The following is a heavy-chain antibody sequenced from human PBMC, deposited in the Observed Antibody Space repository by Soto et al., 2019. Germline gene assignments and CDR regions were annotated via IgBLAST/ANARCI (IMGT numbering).Heavy chain of an antibody. CDR3: ARATIVLVPAAMVSHWFDP. CDR2: IHSSGST. V-gene: IGHV4-59*08. D-gene: IGHD2-2*01. Sequence: KLRETLSLTCTVSGDSINNYYWSWIRQPPGKGLEWIGYIHSSGSTNYTPSLKSRVTISVDTSKNQFSLNLSSVTAADTAVYYCARATIVLVPAAMVSHWFDPWGQGILVTVSS. CDR1: GDSINNYY. J-gene: IGHJ5*02.